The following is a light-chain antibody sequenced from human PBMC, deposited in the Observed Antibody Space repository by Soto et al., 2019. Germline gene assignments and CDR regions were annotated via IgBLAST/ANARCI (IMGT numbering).Light chain of an antibody. CDR1: RSNVGSYNF. CDR2: EVS. CDR3: SSYTAGGTI. Sequence: QSALTQPASVSGSRGQSITISCTGTRSNVGSYNFVSWYRQYPGKAPELMISEVSNRPSGVSNRFSGSKSGNTASLTISGLQAEDEADYYCSSYTAGGTIFGTGTKLTVL. J-gene: IGLJ1*01. V-gene: IGLV2-14*02.